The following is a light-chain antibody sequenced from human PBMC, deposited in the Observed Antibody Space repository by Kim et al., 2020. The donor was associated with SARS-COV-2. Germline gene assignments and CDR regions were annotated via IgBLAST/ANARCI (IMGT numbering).Light chain of an antibody. J-gene: IGKJ2*01. CDR3: QQYDHLHT. V-gene: IGKV1-33*01. CDR2: DAS. Sequence: GDRVTITCQASQDISNCLNWYQQKPGKAPKLLIYDASNLEAGVPSRFSGSGSGTEFTFTISSLQPEDIATYYCQQYDHLHTFGQGTKLEI. CDR1: QDISNC.